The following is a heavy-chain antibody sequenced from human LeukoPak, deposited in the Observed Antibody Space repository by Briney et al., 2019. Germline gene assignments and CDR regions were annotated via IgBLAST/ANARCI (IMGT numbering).Heavy chain of an antibody. Sequence: SETLSLTCSVSGASISSYSWSWIRQTRGKGLEWIGYIYNSATTNYNPSLKSRLTISVDTSKNQISLKLTSVTAADTAVYYCARNSSSSWGYYSMDVWGKGTTVTVSS. V-gene: IGHV4-59*01. D-gene: IGHD6-13*01. J-gene: IGHJ6*03. CDR1: GASISSYS. CDR2: IYNSATT. CDR3: ARNSSSSWGYYSMDV.